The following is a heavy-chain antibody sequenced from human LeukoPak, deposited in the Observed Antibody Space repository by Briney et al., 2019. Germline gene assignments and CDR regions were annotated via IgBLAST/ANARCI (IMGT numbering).Heavy chain of an antibody. Sequence: GRSLRLSCAASGFTFSSYSMNWVRQAPGKGLEWVSSISSSSSYIYYADSVKGRFTISRDNAKNSLYLQMNSLRAEDTAVYYCARDPTSGADPIIYYYYGMDVWGQGTTVTVSS. CDR1: GFTFSSYS. J-gene: IGHJ6*02. D-gene: IGHD1-1*01. CDR2: ISSSSSYI. CDR3: ARDPTSGADPIIYYYYGMDV. V-gene: IGHV3-21*01.